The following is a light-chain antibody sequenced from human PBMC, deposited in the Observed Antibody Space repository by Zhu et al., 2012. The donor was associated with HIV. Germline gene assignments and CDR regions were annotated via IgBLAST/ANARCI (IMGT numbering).Light chain of an antibody. Sequence: IVLTQSPATLSLSPGERATVSCRASRSVRSFLAWYQQKPGQAPRLLIYDTSKRAAGIPARFSGSGSETDFTPTISSLEPEDFAVYYCQQYNSWPYTFGQGTKVEIK. CDR2: DTS. CDR1: RSVRSF. CDR3: QQYNSWPYT. J-gene: IGKJ2*01. V-gene: IGKV3-11*01.